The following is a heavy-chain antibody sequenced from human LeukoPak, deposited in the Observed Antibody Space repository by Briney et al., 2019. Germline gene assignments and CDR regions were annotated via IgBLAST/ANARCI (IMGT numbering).Heavy chain of an antibody. D-gene: IGHD1-26*01. CDR2: IKQDGSEK. V-gene: IGHV3-7*01. Sequence: TEGSLRLSCVVSGFTFSSYWMNWVRQAPGKGLEWVASIKQDGSEKKYVDSVKGRFTISRDNAKNSLYLQMNSLRAEDTAVYYCARDDARWEVPFDYWGQGSLVTVSS. J-gene: IGHJ4*02. CDR1: GFTFSSYW. CDR3: ARDDARWEVPFDY.